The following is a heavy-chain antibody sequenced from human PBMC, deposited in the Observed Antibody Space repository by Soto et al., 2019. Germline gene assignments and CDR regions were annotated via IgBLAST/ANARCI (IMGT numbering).Heavy chain of an antibody. J-gene: IGHJ4*02. CDR3: AKDHNYYDSSGYYDY. Sequence: GGSLRLSCAASGFTFDDYAMHWVRQAPGKGLEWVSGISWNSGSIGYADSVKGRFTISRDNAKNSLYLQMNSLRAEDTALYYCAKDHNYYDSSGYYDYWGQGTLVTVS. V-gene: IGHV3-9*01. CDR1: GFTFDDYA. D-gene: IGHD3-22*01. CDR2: ISWNSGSI.